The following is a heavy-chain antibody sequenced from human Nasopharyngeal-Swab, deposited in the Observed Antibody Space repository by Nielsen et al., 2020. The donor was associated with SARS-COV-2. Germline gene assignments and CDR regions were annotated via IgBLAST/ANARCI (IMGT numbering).Heavy chain of an antibody. Sequence: RQAPEKGLEWIGSIYYSGSTYYNPSLKSRVTISVDTSKNQFSLKLSSVTAADTAVYYCARGPQGGSRRPYYFDYWGQGTLVTVSS. J-gene: IGHJ4*02. CDR2: IYYSGST. V-gene: IGHV4-39*01. D-gene: IGHD1-26*01. CDR3: ARGPQGGSRRPYYFDY.